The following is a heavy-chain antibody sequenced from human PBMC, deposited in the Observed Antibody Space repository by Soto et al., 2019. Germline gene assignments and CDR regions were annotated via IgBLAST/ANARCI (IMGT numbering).Heavy chain of an antibody. CDR1: GYTFTGYY. D-gene: IGHD1-26*01. V-gene: IGHV1-2*02. Sequence: ASVKVSCKASGYTFTGYYVHWVRQAPGQGLEWMGWINPNSGDTYLAQRFQGRVTMNRDTSIGTAYMELRGLTSDDTAEYYCAKGGTIVAAGTRVYLYNAMDVWGQGTTVTVSS. J-gene: IGHJ6*02. CDR2: INPNSGDT. CDR3: AKGGTIVAAGTRVYLYNAMDV.